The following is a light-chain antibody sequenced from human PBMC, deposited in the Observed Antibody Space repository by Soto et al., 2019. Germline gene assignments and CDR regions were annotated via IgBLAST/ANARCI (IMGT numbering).Light chain of an antibody. Sequence: QSVLTQPPSASGTPGQRVTISCSGSSYNIGSNSVYWYQQLPGTAPKPLTYRNNQRPSRVPDRFSGSKSGTSASLAISGLRSEDEADYYCAAWDYSLSGHVFGTGTKLTVL. CDR1: SYNIGSNS. V-gene: IGLV1-47*01. J-gene: IGLJ1*01. CDR2: RNN. CDR3: AAWDYSLSGHV.